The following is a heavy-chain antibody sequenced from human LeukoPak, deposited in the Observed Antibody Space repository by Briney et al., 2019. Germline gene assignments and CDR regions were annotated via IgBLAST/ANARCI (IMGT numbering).Heavy chain of an antibody. J-gene: IGHJ6*02. CDR1: GFTFSSYA. CDR3: ARDGSIVVVPAGTFYYGMDV. Sequence: GGSLRLSCAASGFTFSSYAMSWVRQAPGKGLEWVSAISGSGGSTYYADSVKGRFTISRDNSKNTLYLQMNSLRAEDTAVYYCARDGSIVVVPAGTFYYGMDVWGQGTTVTVSS. CDR2: ISGSGGST. V-gene: IGHV3-23*01. D-gene: IGHD2-2*01.